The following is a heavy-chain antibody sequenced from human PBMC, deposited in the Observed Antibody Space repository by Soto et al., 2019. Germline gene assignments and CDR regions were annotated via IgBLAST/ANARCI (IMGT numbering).Heavy chain of an antibody. CDR3: ARDHLILPAHDFFYGSDV. CDR2: IPQEGVDG. D-gene: IGHD2-21*02. Sequence: GSLRLSCEVSGFVFSMYSMSWVRQTPGKGLEWVAKIPQEGVDGHYADSVKGRFTISRDNGKNSLYLQMNNLRAEDTAVYYRARDHLILPAHDFFYGSDVWGRGATVTVSS. CDR1: GFVFSMYS. J-gene: IGHJ6*02. V-gene: IGHV3-7*03.